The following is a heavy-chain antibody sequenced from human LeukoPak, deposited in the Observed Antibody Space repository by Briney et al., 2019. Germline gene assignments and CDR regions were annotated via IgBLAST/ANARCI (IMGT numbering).Heavy chain of an antibody. J-gene: IGHJ6*03. CDR1: GFTFSSYS. Sequence: GGSLRLSCAASGFTFSSYSMNWVRQAPGKGLEWVSYISSSSSTPYYADSVKGRFTISRDNPKNSPYLQMNSLRAEDTAVYYCAGETSGYDPGDYYYYYMDVWGKGTTVTVS. V-gene: IGHV3-48*01. CDR3: AGETSGYDPGDYYYYYMDV. CDR2: ISSSSSTP. D-gene: IGHD5-12*01.